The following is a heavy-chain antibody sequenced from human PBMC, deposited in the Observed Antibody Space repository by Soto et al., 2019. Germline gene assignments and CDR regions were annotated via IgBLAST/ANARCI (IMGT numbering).Heavy chain of an antibody. V-gene: IGHV4-34*01. D-gene: IGHD2-2*01. CDR2: INHSGST. J-gene: IGHJ6*02. CDR3: ARVGPDIVVVPAAMKPYGMDV. CDR1: GGSFSGYY. Sequence: QVQLQQWGAGLLKPSETLSLTCAVYGGSFSGYYWSWIRQPPGKGLEWIGEINHSGSTNYNPSLKSRVTISVDTSKNQFSLMLSSVTAADTAVYYCARVGPDIVVVPAAMKPYGMDVWGQGTTVTVSS.